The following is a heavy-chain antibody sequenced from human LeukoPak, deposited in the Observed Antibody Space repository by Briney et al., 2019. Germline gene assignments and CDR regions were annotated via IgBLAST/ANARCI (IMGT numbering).Heavy chain of an antibody. CDR1: GYTFTASY. CDR3: VRVGGFGELS. J-gene: IGHJ4*02. V-gene: IGHV1-2*02. D-gene: IGHD3-10*01. Sequence: ASVKVSCKHSGYTFTASYTLCVRQAPGQGPEWMGWINPNNGGTNYAQKFQGRVTMTRDTSISAAYMELSRLRSDDTAVYYCVRVGGFGELSWGQGTLVTVSS. CDR2: INPNNGGT.